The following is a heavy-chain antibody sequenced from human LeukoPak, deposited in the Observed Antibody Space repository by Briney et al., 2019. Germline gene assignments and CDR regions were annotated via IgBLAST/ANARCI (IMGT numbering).Heavy chain of an antibody. D-gene: IGHD3-22*01. V-gene: IGHV3-7*01. CDR1: GFTFSSFW. J-gene: IGHJ4*02. Sequence: GGSLRLSCAASGFTFSSFWMSWVRQAPGKGLEWVANIKQDGSDKYYVDSVKGRFTISRDNAKNSLYLQMNSLRAEDTAVYYCAREPYYYDSSGHDYWGQGTLVTVSS. CDR3: AREPYYYDSSGHDY. CDR2: IKQDGSDK.